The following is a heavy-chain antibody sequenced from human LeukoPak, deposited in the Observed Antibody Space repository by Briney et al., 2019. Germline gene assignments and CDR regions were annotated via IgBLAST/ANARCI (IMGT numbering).Heavy chain of an antibody. Sequence: SETLSLTCTVSGGSIISYYRSWIRQAPGKGLEWIGYIYTTGTTNYNPSLKSRVTISGDTSKNQFSLSLSSVTAADTAVYYCAYGDYYYYMYVWGKGTTVTVSS. V-gene: IGHV4-4*08. J-gene: IGHJ6*03. D-gene: IGHD4-17*01. CDR2: IYTTGTT. CDR3: AYGDYYYYMYV. CDR1: GGSIISYY.